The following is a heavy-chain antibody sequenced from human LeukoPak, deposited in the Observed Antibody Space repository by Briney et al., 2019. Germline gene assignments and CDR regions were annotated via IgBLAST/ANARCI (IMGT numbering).Heavy chain of an antibody. J-gene: IGHJ4*02. CDR2: ISGSGGST. D-gene: IGHD4-11*01. CDR3: ACTAATTVIGRYYFDY. V-gene: IGHV3-23*01. Sequence: PGGSLRLSCAASGFTFSSQLMTWVRQAPGKGLEWVSAISGSGGSTYYADSVKGRFTISRDNSKNTLYLQMNSLRAEDTAVYYCACTAATTVIGRYYFDYWGQGTLVTVSS. CDR1: GFTFSSQL.